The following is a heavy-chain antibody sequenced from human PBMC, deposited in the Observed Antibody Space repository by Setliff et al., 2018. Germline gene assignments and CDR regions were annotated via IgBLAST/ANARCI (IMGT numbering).Heavy chain of an antibody. D-gene: IGHD5-18*01. CDR2: MNPNSGNT. CDR3: ARSKVEAAMVKHNWFDP. V-gene: IGHV1-8*02. Sequence: GASVKVSCKTSGYTFTNYDINWVRQATGQGLEWMGWMNPNSGNTGYAQNFQGRVYMTRNTSISTAYMELNSLTSEDTAVYYCARSKVEAAMVKHNWFDPLGQGTLVTVSS. J-gene: IGHJ5*02. CDR1: GYTFTNYD.